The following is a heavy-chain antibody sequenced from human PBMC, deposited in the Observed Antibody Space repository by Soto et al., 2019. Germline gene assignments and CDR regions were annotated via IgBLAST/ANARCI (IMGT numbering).Heavy chain of an antibody. D-gene: IGHD2-2*01. V-gene: IGHV1-18*01. CDR2: ISAYGGST. CDR3: ARGPVLYCISTSCYHYFDY. J-gene: IGHJ4*02. Sequence: GASVKVSCKASGYTFTSYGISWVRQAPGQGLEWVGVISAYGGSTSYAQKFQGRVTMTRDTSTSTVYMELSSLRSGDTAVYYCARGPVLYCISTSCYHYFDYWGQGTLVTVSS. CDR1: GYTFTSYG.